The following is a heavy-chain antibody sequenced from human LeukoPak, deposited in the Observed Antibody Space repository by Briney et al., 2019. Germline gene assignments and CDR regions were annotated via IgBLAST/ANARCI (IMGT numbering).Heavy chain of an antibody. CDR2: ISSYNGNT. V-gene: IGHV1-18*01. J-gene: IGHJ4*02. Sequence: GASVKVSCKASGYTSTSYGISWVRQAPGQGLEWMGWISSYNGNTHYAQKLQGRVTMTTDTSTSTAYMELRSLRADDTAVYYCARDLYPRRMNYYGSGSFFAYWGQGTLVTVSS. CDR1: GYTSTSYG. D-gene: IGHD3-10*01. CDR3: ARDLYPRRMNYYGSGSFFAY.